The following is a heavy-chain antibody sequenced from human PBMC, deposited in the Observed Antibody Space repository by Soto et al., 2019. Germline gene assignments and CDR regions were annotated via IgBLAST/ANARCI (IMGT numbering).Heavy chain of an antibody. CDR2: IYYSGST. D-gene: IGHD3-9*01. V-gene: IGHV4-59*01. J-gene: IGHJ4*02. CDR1: GGSISSYY. CDR3: ARGVWYYDIVY. Sequence: PSETLSLTCTVSGGSISSYYWSWIRQPPGKGLEWIGYIYYSGSTNYNPSLKSRVTISVDTSKNQFSLKLSSVTAADTAVYYCARGVWYYDIVYWGQGTLVTVSS.